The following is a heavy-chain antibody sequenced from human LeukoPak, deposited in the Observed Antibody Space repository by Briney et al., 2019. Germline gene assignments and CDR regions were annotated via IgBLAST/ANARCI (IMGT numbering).Heavy chain of an antibody. CDR2: IIPIFGTA. V-gene: IGHV1-69*05. J-gene: IGHJ4*02. CDR3: ARDSSGPVEFAY. CDR1: GGTFSSYA. Sequence: ASVKVSCKASGGTFSSYAISWVRQAPGQGLEWMGGIIPIFGTANYAQKFQGRVTITTDESTSTAYMELSSLRSEDTAAYYCARDSSGPVEFAYWGQGTLVTVSS. D-gene: IGHD6-19*01.